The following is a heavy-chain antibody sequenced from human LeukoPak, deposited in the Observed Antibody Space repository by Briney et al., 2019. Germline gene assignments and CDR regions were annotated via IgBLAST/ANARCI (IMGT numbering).Heavy chain of an antibody. V-gene: IGHV3-48*01. CDR3: TNFKPPAPDALDI. D-gene: IGHD1-14*01. CDR2: ISGGGSAI. Sequence: GGSLRLSCAASGFAFSNYSMNWVRQAPGRGLEWLSYISGGGSAIYYADSVKGRFTISRDNAKNSVSLQMNSLRAEHTAVYYCTNFKPPAPDALDIWGQGTMITVSS. CDR1: GFAFSNYS. J-gene: IGHJ3*02.